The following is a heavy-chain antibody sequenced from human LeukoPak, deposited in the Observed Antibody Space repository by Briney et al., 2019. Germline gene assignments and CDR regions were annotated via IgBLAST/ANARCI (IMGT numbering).Heavy chain of an antibody. J-gene: IGHJ4*02. CDR1: GYTLTELS. Sequence: SCKVSGYTLTELSMHWVRQAPGKGLEWVSGISGSGTSAYYADSVKGRFTISRDNSKNTLYLQMNSLRAEDTALYYCARELRIAVAGTKDYWGQGTLVTVSS. CDR2: ISGSGTSA. V-gene: IGHV3-23*01. CDR3: ARELRIAVAGTKDY. D-gene: IGHD6-19*01.